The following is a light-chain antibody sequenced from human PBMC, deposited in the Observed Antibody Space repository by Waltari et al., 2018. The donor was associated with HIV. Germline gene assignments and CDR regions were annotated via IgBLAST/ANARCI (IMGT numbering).Light chain of an antibody. CDR3: QQYNSDFYT. V-gene: IGKV1-5*03. J-gene: IGKJ2*01. CDR1: QEVNNW. Sequence: DIQMTQSPSTLSASIGDRVTITCRASQEVNNWLAWYQQKPRKAPKLLIYKATTLEFGVPSRFSGSASGTEFTLIIDSLQPEDFATYYCQQYNSDFYTFGQGTRLEIK. CDR2: KAT.